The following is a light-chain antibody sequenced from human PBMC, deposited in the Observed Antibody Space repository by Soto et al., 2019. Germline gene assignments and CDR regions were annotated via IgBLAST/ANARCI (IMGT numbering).Light chain of an antibody. CDR3: QQRSNLPLT. J-gene: IGKJ4*01. CDR1: QSVSSY. V-gene: IGKV3-11*01. Sequence: EIVLTQSPATLSLSPGERATLSCRASQSVSSYLAWYQQKPGQAPRLLIYDASNRATGVPARFRGSGSGTDFPLTISSLEPEDFAVYYCQQRSNLPLTFGGGTKVEIK. CDR2: DAS.